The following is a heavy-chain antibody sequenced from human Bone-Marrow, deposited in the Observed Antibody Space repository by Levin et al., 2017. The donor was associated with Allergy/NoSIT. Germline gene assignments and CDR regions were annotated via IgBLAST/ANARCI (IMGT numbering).Heavy chain of an antibody. D-gene: IGHD6-6*01. J-gene: IGHJ6*02. CDR1: GFSLSTSGVG. CDR3: AHAHLSGSSSGTPTYYYYGMDV. V-gene: IGHV2-5*02. CDR2: IYWDDDK. Sequence: ESGPTLVKPTQTLTLTCTFSGFSLSTSGVGVGWIRQPPGKALEWLALIYWDDDKRYSPSLKSRLTITKDTSKNQVVLTMTNMDPVDTATYYCAHAHLSGSSSGTPTYYYYGMDVWGQGTTVTVSS.